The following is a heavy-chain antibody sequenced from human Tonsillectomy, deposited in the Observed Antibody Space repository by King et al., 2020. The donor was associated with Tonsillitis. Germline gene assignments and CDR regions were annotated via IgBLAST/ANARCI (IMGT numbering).Heavy chain of an antibody. Sequence: VQLVESGGGLIQPGRSLRLSCAVSGFTVSSNYMSWVRQAPGWGLECVSIIYSGGSTNYADSVKGRFTISRDNSKNTLYLRMNSLRAEDTAVYYCARVVPAANFDFWGQGALVTVSS. D-gene: IGHD2-2*01. CDR3: ARVVPAANFDF. J-gene: IGHJ4*02. CDR1: GFTVSSNY. CDR2: IYSGGST. V-gene: IGHV3-53*01.